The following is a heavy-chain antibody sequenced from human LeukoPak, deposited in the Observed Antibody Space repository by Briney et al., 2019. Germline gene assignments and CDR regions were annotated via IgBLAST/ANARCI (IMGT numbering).Heavy chain of an antibody. J-gene: IGHJ6*02. CDR1: GGTFSSYA. CDR3: ASIFGSSALYYYYGMDV. V-gene: IGHV1-69*13. CDR2: IIPIFGTA. D-gene: IGHD6-25*01. Sequence: SVKVSCKASGGTFSSYAISWVRQAPGQGLEWMGGIIPIFGTANYAQKFQGRVTITADESTSTAYMELSSLRSEDTAVYYCASIFGSSALYYYYGMDVWGQGTTVTVCS.